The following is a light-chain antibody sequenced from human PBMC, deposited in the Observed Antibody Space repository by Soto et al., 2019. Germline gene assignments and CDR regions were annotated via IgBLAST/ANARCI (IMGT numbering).Light chain of an antibody. V-gene: IGKV3-11*01. CDR3: QQRSNWPPGTYT. CDR1: QSVSSY. CDR2: DAS. J-gene: IGKJ2*01. Sequence: EIVLTQSPATLSLSPGERATLSCRASQSVSSYLAWYQQKPGQAPRLLIYDASNRSTGIPARFSGSGSGTDFTLTISSLELEYFAVYYCQQRSNWPPGTYTFGQGTKLEIK.